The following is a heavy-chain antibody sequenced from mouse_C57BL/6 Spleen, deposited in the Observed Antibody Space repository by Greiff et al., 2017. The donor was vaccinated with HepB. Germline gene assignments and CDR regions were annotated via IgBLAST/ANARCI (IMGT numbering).Heavy chain of an antibody. CDR2: INPNNGGT. V-gene: IGHV1-26*01. CDR1: GYTFTDYY. CDR3: ARLEVATYYYAMDY. J-gene: IGHJ4*01. Sequence: EVQLQQSGPELVKPGASVKISCKASGYTFTDYYMNWVKQSHGKSLEWIGDINPNNGGTSYNQKFKGKATLTVDKSSSTAYMELRSLTSEDSAVYYCARLEVATYYYAMDYWGQGTSVTVSS. D-gene: IGHD1-1*01.